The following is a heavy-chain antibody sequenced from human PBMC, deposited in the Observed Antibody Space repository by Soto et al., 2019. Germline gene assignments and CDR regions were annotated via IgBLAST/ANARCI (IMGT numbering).Heavy chain of an antibody. CDR2: TSYDGSNK. Sequence: PGGSLRLSCAGSGFTFSSLAMSWVRQAPGKGLEWVAATSYDGSNKYYADSVKGRFIISRDNSKNTLDLLLNTLRAEDTAVYYCAGVSYGGNSANNYWGQGTPVTVSS. V-gene: IGHV3-30-3*01. CDR3: AGVSYGGNSANNY. D-gene: IGHD4-17*01. CDR1: GFTFSSLA. J-gene: IGHJ4*02.